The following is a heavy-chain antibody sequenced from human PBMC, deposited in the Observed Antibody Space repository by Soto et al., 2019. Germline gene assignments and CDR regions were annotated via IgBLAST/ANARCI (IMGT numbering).Heavy chain of an antibody. Sequence: QVQLVQSGAEVKKPGASVKVSCKASGYTFSSYDINWVRQATGQGLEWMGWLNPNSGDTGYAQKFQGRVTLTRNTSINTDYIDMSSLTSDDTAVYYCATSGGGWYLYWGQGTLVTVSS. D-gene: IGHD6-19*01. CDR3: ATSGGGWYLY. V-gene: IGHV1-8*01. J-gene: IGHJ4*02. CDR1: GYTFSSYD. CDR2: LNPNSGDT.